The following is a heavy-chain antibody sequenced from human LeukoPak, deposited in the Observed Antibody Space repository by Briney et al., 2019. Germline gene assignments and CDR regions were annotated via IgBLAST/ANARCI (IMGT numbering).Heavy chain of an antibody. J-gene: IGHJ5*01. V-gene: IGHV3-11*01. CDR2: ISNSGRVT. CDR1: GFSLSDYY. CDR3: ARETEYSSSWYDS. D-gene: IGHD2-2*01. Sequence: GGSLRLSCAASGFSLSDYYMSWIRQAPGKGLEWVSYISNSGRVTYYADSVKGRFTISRDNAKNLLFPQMNRLRAEDTAVYYCARETEYSSSWYDSWGQGTLVTVSS.